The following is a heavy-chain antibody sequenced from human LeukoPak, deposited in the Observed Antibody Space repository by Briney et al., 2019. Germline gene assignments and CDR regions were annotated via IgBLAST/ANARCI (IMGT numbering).Heavy chain of an antibody. CDR1: GFTFSSYG. CDR3: ARGPYSSGSSADY. CDR2: IWYDGSNK. Sequence: GGSLRLSCAASGFTFSSYGMHWVCQAPGKGLEWVAVIWYDGSNKYYADSVKGRFTISRDNSKNTLYLQMNSLRAEDTAVYYCARGPYSSGSSADYWGQGTLVTVSS. J-gene: IGHJ4*02. V-gene: IGHV3-33*01. D-gene: IGHD6-19*01.